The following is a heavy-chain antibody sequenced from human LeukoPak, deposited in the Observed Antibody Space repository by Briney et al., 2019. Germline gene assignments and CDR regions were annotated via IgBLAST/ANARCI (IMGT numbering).Heavy chain of an antibody. CDR1: GFAFTNAW. J-gene: IGHJ4*02. D-gene: IGHD3-10*01. Sequence: GGSLRLSCTGSGFAFTNAWMTWVRQAPGKGLEWVGHIKSTTDGGTIDYAAPVEGRFTISRDESKNMIYLQMTNLKTEDTAVYYCTTKLGFIYGKDFWGQGTLVTVSS. CDR3: TTKLGFIYGKDF. CDR2: IKSTTDGGTI. V-gene: IGHV3-15*01.